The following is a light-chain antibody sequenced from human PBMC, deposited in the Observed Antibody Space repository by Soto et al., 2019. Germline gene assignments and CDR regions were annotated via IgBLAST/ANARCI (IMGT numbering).Light chain of an antibody. Sequence: IQLTQSPSSLSASVGDSVTITCRASQGISIYLAWYQQKPGGAPNLLIYGASTLQSGVPSRFSGSGSGTEFTLTISSLQPDDFATYYCQQYNSYSFGQGTKVDIK. V-gene: IGKV1-9*01. CDR2: GAS. J-gene: IGKJ1*01. CDR1: QGISIY. CDR3: QQYNSYS.